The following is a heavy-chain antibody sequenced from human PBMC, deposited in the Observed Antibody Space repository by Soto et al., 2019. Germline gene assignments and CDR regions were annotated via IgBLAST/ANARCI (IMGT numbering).Heavy chain of an antibody. D-gene: IGHD3-10*01. J-gene: IGHJ6*02. V-gene: IGHV3-53*01. CDR1: GFTVSSNY. Sequence: EVQLVESGGGLIQPGGSLRLSCAASGFTVSSNYMSWVRQAPGKGLEWVSVIYSGGSTYYADSVKGRFTISRDNSKNTLYLQMNSLRAEDTAVYSCARDRASLYGMDVWGQGTTVTVSS. CDR2: IYSGGST. CDR3: ARDRASLYGMDV.